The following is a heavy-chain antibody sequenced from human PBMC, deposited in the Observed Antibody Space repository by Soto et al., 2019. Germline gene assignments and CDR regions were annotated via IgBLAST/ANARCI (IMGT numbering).Heavy chain of an antibody. V-gene: IGHV1-3*01. J-gene: IGHJ6*02. CDR2: INAGNGNT. CDR1: GYTFTSYA. Sequence: GASVKVSCKASGYTFTSYAMHWVRQAPGQRLEWMGWINAGNGNTKYSQKFQGRVTITRDTSASTAYMELSSLRSEDTAVYYCAGGPFSYDFCSGYYTPPYYYGMDVWGQGTTVTVSS. D-gene: IGHD3-3*01. CDR3: AGGPFSYDFCSGYYTPPYYYGMDV.